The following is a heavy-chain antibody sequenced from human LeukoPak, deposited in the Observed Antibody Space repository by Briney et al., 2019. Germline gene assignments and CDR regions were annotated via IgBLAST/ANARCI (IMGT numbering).Heavy chain of an antibody. CDR1: GFTFSDYY. CDR2: ISSSGSTI. J-gene: IGHJ4*02. D-gene: IGHD3/OR15-3a*01. CDR3: AKHFCTGLDCSLFDS. V-gene: IGHV3-11*01. Sequence: GGSLRLSCAASGFTFSDYYMSWIRQAPGKGLEWVSYISSSGSTIYYADSVKGRFTISRDNAKNSLYLQMNSLRPEDTALYYCAKHFCTGLDCSLFDSWGQGTLVTVSS.